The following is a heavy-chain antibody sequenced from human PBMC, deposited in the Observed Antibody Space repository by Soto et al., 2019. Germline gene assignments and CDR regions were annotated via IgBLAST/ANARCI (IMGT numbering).Heavy chain of an antibody. D-gene: IGHD3-10*01. CDR2: IYYSGST. V-gene: IGHV4-59*01. J-gene: IGHJ6*02. CDR3: ARGADDYYGSGSSIYYYYGMDV. CDR1: GGSISRYY. Sequence: SETLSLTCTVSGGSISRYYWSWIRQPPGKGLEWIGYIYYSGSTNYNPSLKSRVTISVDTSKNQFSLKLSSVTAADTAVYYCARGADDYYGSGSSIYYYYGMDVWGQGTTVTVYS.